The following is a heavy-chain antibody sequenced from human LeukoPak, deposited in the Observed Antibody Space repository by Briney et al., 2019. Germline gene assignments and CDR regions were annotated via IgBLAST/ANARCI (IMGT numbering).Heavy chain of an antibody. V-gene: IGHV1-69*01. CDR3: ARDPGAPVRAFDI. CDR2: IIPIDGTA. D-gene: IGHD3-10*01. J-gene: IGHJ3*02. Sequence: SVKVSCKASRDTFTRCAFSWLRQAPGQGLEWMEGIIPIDGTANFAQKFQGRVTITADQSTSTAYMELSSLRSEDTAIYYCARDPGAPVRAFDIWGQGTLVTVSS. CDR1: RDTFTRCA.